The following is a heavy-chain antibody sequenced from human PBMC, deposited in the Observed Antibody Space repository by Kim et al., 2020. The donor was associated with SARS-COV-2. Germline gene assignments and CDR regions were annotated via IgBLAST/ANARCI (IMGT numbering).Heavy chain of an antibody. D-gene: IGHD3-10*01. CDR3: ARQGPRRITMVRGVIPNWFDP. Sequence: SETLSLTCTVSGGSISSSSYYWGWIRQPPGKGLEWIGSIYYSGSTYYNPSLKSRVTISVDTSKNQFSLKLSSVTAADTAVYYCARQGPRRITMVRGVIPNWFDPGGQGTLVTVSS. CDR2: IYYSGST. CDR1: GGSISSSSYY. V-gene: IGHV4-39*01. J-gene: IGHJ5*02.